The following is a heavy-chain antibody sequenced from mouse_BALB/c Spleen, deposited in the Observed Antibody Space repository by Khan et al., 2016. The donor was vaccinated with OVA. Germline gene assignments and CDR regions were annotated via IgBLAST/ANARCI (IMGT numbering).Heavy chain of an antibody. V-gene: IGHV5-9-3*01. CDR1: GITFSRNS. J-gene: IGHJ2*01. Sequence: EVELVESGGGLVKPGGSLKLSCVASGITFSRNSMSWVRQTPEKRLEWVASISSGGSYTYYPDSVKGRFTLSRDNAENTLYLQMSSLRSEDTAIYYCARHEDYYGSRPYFDYWGQGTTLTVSS. D-gene: IGHD1-1*01. CDR3: ARHEDYYGSRPYFDY. CDR2: ISSGGSYT.